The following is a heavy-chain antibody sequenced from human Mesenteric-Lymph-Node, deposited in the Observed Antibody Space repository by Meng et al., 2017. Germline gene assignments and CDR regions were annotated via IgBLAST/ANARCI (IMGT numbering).Heavy chain of an antibody. D-gene: IGHD6-19*01. Sequence: QVQLQQWGAGLLKPSESLSLTCAIYGGSFDVYYWNWMRQPPGKGLEWICENDHTGSTNCNPSLKGRVTVSVDTSKKQYFLKLSSVTAADSAIYYCMIFSTGADYWAQGTLVTVSS. V-gene: IGHV4-34*01. CDR1: GGSFDVYY. J-gene: IGHJ4*02. CDR2: NDHTGST. CDR3: MIFSTGADY.